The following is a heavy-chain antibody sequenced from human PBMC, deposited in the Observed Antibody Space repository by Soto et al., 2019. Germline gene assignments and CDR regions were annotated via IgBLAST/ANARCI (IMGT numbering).Heavy chain of an antibody. CDR3: VVDTSGLLDY. CDR2: IWYDGNKK. J-gene: IGHJ4*02. V-gene: IGHV3-33*03. CDR1: GFTFSSNG. Sequence: GGSLRLSCAASGFTFSSNGMHWVRQAPGKGLEWVAVIWYDGNKKYYGDSVRGRFTTSRDNSKNTLYLEMNSLRAEDTAVYYCVVDTSGLLDYWGQGTQVTVSS. D-gene: IGHD3-22*01.